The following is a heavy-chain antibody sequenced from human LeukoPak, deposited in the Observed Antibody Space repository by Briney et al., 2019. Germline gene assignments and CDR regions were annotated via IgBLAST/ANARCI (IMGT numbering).Heavy chain of an antibody. CDR2: IYWDDDK. CDR1: GFSLSTSGVG. Sequence: SGPTLVKPTQTLTLTCTVSGFSLSTSGVGVGWIRQPPGKALEWLALIYWDDDKRYSPSLKSRLTITKDTSKKQVVLTMTNMDPVDTATYYCAQLVDTKRTFDYWGQGTLVTVSS. CDR3: AQLVDTKRTFDY. V-gene: IGHV2-5*02. D-gene: IGHD5-18*01. J-gene: IGHJ4*02.